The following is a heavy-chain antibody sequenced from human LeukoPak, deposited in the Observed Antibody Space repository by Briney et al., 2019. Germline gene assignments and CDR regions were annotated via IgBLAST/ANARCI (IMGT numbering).Heavy chain of an antibody. J-gene: IGHJ4*02. V-gene: IGHV3-21*01. Sequence: GGSLRLSCAASGFTFSSYTMNWVRQAPLKGLEWVSSISSTSSYIYYADSVKGRFTISRDNAQNSLYLQMNSLRAEDTAVYYCARTLESTQAYYGGNSADYWGQGTLVTVSS. CDR1: GFTFSSYT. D-gene: IGHD4-23*01. CDR3: ARTLESTQAYYGGNSADY. CDR2: ISSTSSYI.